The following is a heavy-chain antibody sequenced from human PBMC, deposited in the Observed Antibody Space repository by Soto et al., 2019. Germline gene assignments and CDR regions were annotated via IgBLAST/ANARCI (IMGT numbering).Heavy chain of an antibody. V-gene: IGHV1-8*01. CDR3: AKCRRHYGCDY. D-gene: IGHD3-10*01. CDR2: MNPNSGNT. Sequence: QVQLVQSGAEVKKPGASVKVSCKASGYTFTSYDINWVRQATGQGFEWMGWMNPNSGNTGYAQKFQGRVTMTRDTTTTPAYMELTSLISDHTAVDYCAKCRRHYGCDYWGLGTLVTVSS. CDR1: GYTFTSYD. J-gene: IGHJ4*02.